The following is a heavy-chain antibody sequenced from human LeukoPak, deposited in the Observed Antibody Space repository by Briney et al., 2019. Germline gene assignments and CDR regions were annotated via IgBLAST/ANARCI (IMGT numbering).Heavy chain of an antibody. Sequence: PSQLLSHTSAASGGSTSGGGYSRSWIRQPPGKGLEWIGYIYHSGSTYYNPSLKSRVTISVDRSKNQFSMKLNSVTAADTAVYYCARGPWAYFDYWGQGTLVSVSS. CDR3: ARGPWAYFDY. V-gene: IGHV4-30-2*01. CDR2: IYHSGST. J-gene: IGHJ4*02. CDR1: GGSTSGGGYS. D-gene: IGHD7-27*01.